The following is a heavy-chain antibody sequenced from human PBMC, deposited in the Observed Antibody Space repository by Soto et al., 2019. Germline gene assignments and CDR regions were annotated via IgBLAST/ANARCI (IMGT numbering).Heavy chain of an antibody. D-gene: IGHD3-22*01. CDR2: ISGSGGST. CDR3: AKDCYDRSGFDAFDI. CDR1: GFTFSSYA. J-gene: IGHJ3*02. Sequence: GGSLRLSCAASGFTFSSYAMSWVRQAPGKGLEWVSAISGSGGSTYYADSVKGRFTISRDNSKNTLYLQMNSLRAEDTDVYYCAKDCYDRSGFDAFDIWGQGTMVTVSS. V-gene: IGHV3-23*01.